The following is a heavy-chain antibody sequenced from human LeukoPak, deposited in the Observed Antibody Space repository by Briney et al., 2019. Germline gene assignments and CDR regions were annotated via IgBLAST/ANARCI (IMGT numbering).Heavy chain of an antibody. J-gene: IGHJ4*02. V-gene: IGHV4-59*01. CDR1: GGSISSYY. Sequence: PSETLSLTCTVSGGSISSYYWSWIRQPPGKGLEWIGYIYYSGSTNYNPSLESRVTISVDTSKNQFSLKLSSVTAADTAVYYCARFVEMATIRDWSQGTLVTVSS. D-gene: IGHD5-24*01. CDR2: IYYSGST. CDR3: ARFVEMATIRD.